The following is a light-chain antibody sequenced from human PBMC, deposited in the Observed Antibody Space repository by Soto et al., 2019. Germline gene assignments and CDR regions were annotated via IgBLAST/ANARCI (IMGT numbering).Light chain of an antibody. CDR3: ASYAGSNNWGV. J-gene: IGLJ3*02. CDR2: EVY. Sequence: QSVLTQPPSASGSPGQSVTISCTGTGNDIGGYSYVSWYQQHPGKAPKLIIYEVYKQPSGVPDRLAGAKTGNTASLTVSGLQVEDEADYYCASYAGSNNWGVFGGGTQLTVL. CDR1: GNDIGGYSY. V-gene: IGLV2-8*01.